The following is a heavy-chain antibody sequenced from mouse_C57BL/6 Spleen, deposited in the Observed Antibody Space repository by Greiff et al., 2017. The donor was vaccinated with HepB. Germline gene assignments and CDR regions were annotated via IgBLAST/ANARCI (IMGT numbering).Heavy chain of an antibody. V-gene: IGHV1-64*01. CDR1: GYTFTSYW. D-gene: IGHD1-1*01. CDR2: IHPNSGST. J-gene: IGHJ3*01. Sequence: QVQLQQSGAELVKPGASVKLSCKASGYTFTSYWMHWVKQRPGQGLEWIGMIHPNSGSTNYNEKFKSKATLTVDKSSSTAYMQLSSLTSEDSAVYYCARTSYYYGTWFAYWGQGTLVTVSA. CDR3: ARTSYYYGTWFAY.